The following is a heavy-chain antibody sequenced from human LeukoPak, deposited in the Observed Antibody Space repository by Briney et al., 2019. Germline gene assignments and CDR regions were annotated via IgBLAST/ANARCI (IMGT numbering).Heavy chain of an antibody. J-gene: IGHJ4*02. V-gene: IGHV3-23*01. D-gene: IGHD6-13*01. CDR1: GFTFSSYA. Sequence: TGGSLRLSCAASGFTFSSYAMSWVRQAPGKGLEWVSAISGSGGSTYYADSVKGRFTISRDNSKNTLYLQMNSLRAEDTAVYYCAKTGSRGSSWPYYFDYWGQGTLVTVSS. CDR3: AKTGSRGSSWPYYFDY. CDR2: ISGSGGST.